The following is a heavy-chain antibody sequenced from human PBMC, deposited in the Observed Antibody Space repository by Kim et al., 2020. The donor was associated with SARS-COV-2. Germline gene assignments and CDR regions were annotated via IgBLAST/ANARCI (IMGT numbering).Heavy chain of an antibody. CDR1: GCSISSSSYY. CDR3: ARDRYSYGYYYYGMDV. D-gene: IGHD5-18*01. J-gene: IGHJ6*02. V-gene: IGHV4-39*07. Sequence: SETLSLTCTVSGCSISSSSYYWGWIRQPPGKGLEWIGSIYYSWSTYYNPSLKSRVTISVDTSKNQFSLKLSSVTAADTAVYYCARDRYSYGYYYYGMDVWGQGTTVTVSS. CDR2: IYYSWST.